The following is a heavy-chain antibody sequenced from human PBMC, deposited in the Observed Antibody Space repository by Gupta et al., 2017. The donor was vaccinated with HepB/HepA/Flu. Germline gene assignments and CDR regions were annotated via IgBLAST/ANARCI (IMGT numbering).Heavy chain of an antibody. CDR3: ARGRGWESFDY. V-gene: IGHV4-34*01. CDR2: INHSGST. D-gene: IGHD6-19*01. J-gene: IGHJ4*02. Sequence: QVQLQQWGAGLLKPSETLSLTCAVYGGSFSGYYWCWIRQPPGKGLEWIGEINHSGSTNYNPSLKSRVTISVDTSKNQFSLKLSSVTAADTAVYYCARGRGWESFDYWGQGTLVTVSS. CDR1: GGSFSGYY.